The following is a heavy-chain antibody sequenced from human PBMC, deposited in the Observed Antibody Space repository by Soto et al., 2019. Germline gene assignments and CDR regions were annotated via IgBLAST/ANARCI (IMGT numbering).Heavy chain of an antibody. CDR2: ISYDGSNK. J-gene: IGHJ6*03. Sequence: GGSLRLSCAASGFTFSSYAMSWVRQAPGKGLEWVAVISYDGSNKYYADSVKGRFTISRDNSKNTLYLQMNSLRAEDTAVYYCAKGGKETTGFYYYYYYMDVWGKGTTVTVSS. CDR3: AKGGKETTGFYYYYYYMDV. D-gene: IGHD4-17*01. V-gene: IGHV3-30*04. CDR1: GFTFSSYA.